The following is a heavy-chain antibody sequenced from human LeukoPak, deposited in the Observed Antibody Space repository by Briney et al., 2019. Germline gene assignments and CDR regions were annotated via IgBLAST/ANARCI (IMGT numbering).Heavy chain of an antibody. V-gene: IGHV3-66*01. D-gene: IGHD3-3*01. J-gene: IGHJ4*02. Sequence: GGSLRLSCAASGFIVSSNYMSWVRRAPGKGLEWVSVIYSGGTTYYSDSVKGRFTISRDNSKNTLYLQMNSLRAEDTAVYYCARVTGDYDFWSGLYFDYWGQGTLLTVSS. CDR3: ARVTGDYDFWSGLYFDY. CDR1: GFIVSSNY. CDR2: IYSGGTT.